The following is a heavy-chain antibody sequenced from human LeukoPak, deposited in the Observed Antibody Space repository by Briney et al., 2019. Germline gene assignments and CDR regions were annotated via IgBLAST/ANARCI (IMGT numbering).Heavy chain of an antibody. J-gene: IGHJ4*02. V-gene: IGHV4-39*07. D-gene: IGHD6-13*01. CDR3: AARIAAAGWYYFDY. CDR1: GGSISSSSYY. CDR2: IYYSGST. Sequence: SETLSLTCTVSGGSISSSSYYWGWIRQPPGKGLEWIGSIYYSGSTYYNPSLKSRVTISVDTSKNQFSLKLSSVTAADTAVYYCAARIAAAGWYYFDYWGQGTLVTVSS.